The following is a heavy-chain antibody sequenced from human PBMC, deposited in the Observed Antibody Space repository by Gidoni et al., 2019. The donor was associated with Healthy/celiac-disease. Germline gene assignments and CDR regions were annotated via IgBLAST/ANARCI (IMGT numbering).Heavy chain of an antibody. D-gene: IGHD6-13*01. CDR3: ARDFEQQLEYYFDY. Sequence: QAPGQRLEWMVWINAGNGNTKYSQKFQGRVTITRDTSASTAYMELSSLRSEDTAVYYCARDFEQQLEYYFDYWGQGTLVTVSS. V-gene: IGHV1-3*01. CDR2: INAGNGNT. J-gene: IGHJ4*02.